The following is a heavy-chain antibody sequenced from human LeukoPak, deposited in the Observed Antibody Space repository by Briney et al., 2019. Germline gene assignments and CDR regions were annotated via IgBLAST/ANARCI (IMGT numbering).Heavy chain of an antibody. CDR2: ISGSGDST. D-gene: IGHD5-24*01. J-gene: IGHJ1*01. V-gene: IGHV3-23*01. CDR1: GFTFSGYA. CDR3: ARDMDDYNALPPLFQH. Sequence: GGSLRLSCAASGFTFSGYAMNWVRQAPGKGLEWASGISGSGDSTYYAIDSVKGRFTISRDNSKNTLYLQMNSLRAEDTAVYYCARDMDDYNALPPLFQHWGRGTLVTVSS.